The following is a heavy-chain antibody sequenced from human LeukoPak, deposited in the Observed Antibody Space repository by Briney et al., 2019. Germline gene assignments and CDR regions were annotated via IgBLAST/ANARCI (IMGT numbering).Heavy chain of an antibody. J-gene: IGHJ4*02. CDR1: GGTFSSYA. Sequence: SVKVSCKASGGTFSSYAISWVRQAPGQGLEWMGRIIPIFGTANYAQKFQGRVTITTDESTSTAYMELSSLRSEDTAVYYCAREGPLHDFWSGYYSDYWGQGTLATVSS. D-gene: IGHD3-3*01. V-gene: IGHV1-69*05. CDR2: IIPIFGTA. CDR3: AREGPLHDFWSGYYSDY.